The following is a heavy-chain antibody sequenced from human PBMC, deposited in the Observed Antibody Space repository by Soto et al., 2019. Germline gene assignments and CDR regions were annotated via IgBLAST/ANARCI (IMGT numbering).Heavy chain of an antibody. J-gene: IGHJ5*02. CDR3: ARGDSTGSPTGWFGP. D-gene: IGHD6-19*01. CDR2: ISNYNGDT. CDR1: GYTFTRYS. Sequence: QVQLVQSGAEVKKPGASVQVSCKASGYTFTRYSINWVRQAPGQGLEWVGWISNYNGDTKYAQKFQGRVTLTTDTSTTATYMDLRSLTSDDTAVYFCARGDSTGSPTGWFGPWGQGTLVTVSS. V-gene: IGHV1-18*04.